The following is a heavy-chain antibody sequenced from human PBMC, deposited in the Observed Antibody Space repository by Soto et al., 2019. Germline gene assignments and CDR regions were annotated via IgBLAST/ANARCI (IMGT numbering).Heavy chain of an antibody. CDR1: GFTFSDHY. CDR3: ARSRVPAAISGYYYYYMDV. D-gene: IGHD2-2*01. CDR2: TRNKANSYTT. J-gene: IGHJ6*03. V-gene: IGHV3-72*01. Sequence: GGSLRLSCAASGFTFSDHYMDWVRQAPGKGLEWVGRTRNKANSYTTEYAASVKGRFTISRDDSKNSRYLQMNSLKTEDTAVYYCARSRVPAAISGYYYYYMDVWGKGTTVTVSS.